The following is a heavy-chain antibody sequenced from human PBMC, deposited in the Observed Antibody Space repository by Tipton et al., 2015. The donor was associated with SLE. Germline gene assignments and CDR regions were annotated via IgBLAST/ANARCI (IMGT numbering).Heavy chain of an antibody. V-gene: IGHV4-34*01. CDR2: ISHSGIT. D-gene: IGHD6-6*01. CDR1: GASFSGYY. J-gene: IGHJ4*02. Sequence: TLSLTCAVYGASFSGYYWNWIRQPPGKGLEWIGEISHSGITNYNPSLKSRLTMSVDTPKKQFSLKLTSVTGADTAVYYCATRGSSPEKGFHHWGRGTLVTVSS. CDR3: ATRGSSPEKGFHH.